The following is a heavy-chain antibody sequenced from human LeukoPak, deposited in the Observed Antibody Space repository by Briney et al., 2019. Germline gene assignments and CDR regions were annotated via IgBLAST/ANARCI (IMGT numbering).Heavy chain of an antibody. CDR3: ARRLGGYSGYYYYGMDV. CDR1: GLTFSSHW. J-gene: IGHJ6*02. Sequence: TGGSLRLFCAASGLTFSSHWMHWVRQAPGKGLVWVSRITNDGSSTTYADSVKGRFTISRDNSKNTLYLQMNSLRAEDTAVYYCARRLGGYSGYYYYGMDVWGQGTTVTVSS. CDR2: ITNDGSST. D-gene: IGHD5-12*01. V-gene: IGHV3-74*01.